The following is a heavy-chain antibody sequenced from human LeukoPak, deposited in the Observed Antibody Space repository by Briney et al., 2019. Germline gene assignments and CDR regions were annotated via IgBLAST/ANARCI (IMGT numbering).Heavy chain of an antibody. CDR1: GYTFTGYY. CDR2: INLNSGGT. Sequence: ASVKVSCKASGYTFTGYYMHWVRQAHGQGLERMGWINLNSGGTNYAQKFQGRVTMTRDTSISTAYMELSDLRSDDTAVYSCARGRNIEMTTMSGGSDYWGQGTLVTVSS. D-gene: IGHD5-24*01. J-gene: IGHJ4*02. CDR3: ARGRNIEMTTMSGGSDY. V-gene: IGHV1-2*02.